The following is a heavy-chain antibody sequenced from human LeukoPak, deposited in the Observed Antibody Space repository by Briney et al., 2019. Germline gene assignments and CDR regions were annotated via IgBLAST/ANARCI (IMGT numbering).Heavy chain of an antibody. V-gene: IGHV3-21*01. CDR2: ISGSSSYI. D-gene: IGHD3-10*02. Sequence: GGSLRLSCAASGFTFSSYSMNWVRRAPGKGLEWVSSISGSSSYIYYGDSVKGRFTISRDNAKNSLYLQMNSLRAEDTAVYYCAELGITMIGGVWGKGTTVTISS. CDR1: GFTFSSYS. J-gene: IGHJ6*04. CDR3: AELGITMIGGV.